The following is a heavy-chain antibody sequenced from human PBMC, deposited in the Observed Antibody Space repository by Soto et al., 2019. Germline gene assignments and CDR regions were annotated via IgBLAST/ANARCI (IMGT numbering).Heavy chain of an antibody. CDR3: RRSSRYSTDV. CDR2: IYSTGNT. D-gene: IGHD6-13*01. J-gene: IGHJ6*02. CDR1: GDSIRSSSY. Sequence: SETLSLTCTVSGDSIRSSSYWGWIRQPPGKGLEWIGSIYSTGNTYYNPSRNSQVTISVDTSKNQFSLNVISVTAADTAVYYCRRSSRYSTDVWGQGTTVTVS. V-gene: IGHV4-39*01.